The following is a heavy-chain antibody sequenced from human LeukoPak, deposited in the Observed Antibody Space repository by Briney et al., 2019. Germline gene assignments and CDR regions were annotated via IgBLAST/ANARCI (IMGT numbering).Heavy chain of an antibody. J-gene: IGHJ4*02. V-gene: IGHV3-53*01. Sequence: GGSLRLSGAASGFTVSSNYMSWVRRAPGKGLEWVSVIYSGGSTYYADSVKGRFTISRDNSKNTLYLQMNSLRAEDTAVYYCAREGHGSGSYWDYWGQGTLVTVSS. D-gene: IGHD3-10*01. CDR2: IYSGGST. CDR1: GFTVSSNY. CDR3: AREGHGSGSYWDY.